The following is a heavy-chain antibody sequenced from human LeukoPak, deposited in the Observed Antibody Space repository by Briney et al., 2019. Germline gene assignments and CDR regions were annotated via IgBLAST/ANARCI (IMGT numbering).Heavy chain of an antibody. CDR2: LYYSGST. CDR1: GFTFSCYG. D-gene: IGHD4-17*01. Sequence: GSLRLSCAASGFTFSCYGMSWVRQPPGKGLEWIGYLYYSGSTNYNPSLKSRVAISVDTSKKQISLKLRSVTAADTAIYYCARAPVYGDFFFDYWGQGTLVTVSS. CDR3: ARAPVYGDFFFDY. J-gene: IGHJ4*02. V-gene: IGHV4-59*01.